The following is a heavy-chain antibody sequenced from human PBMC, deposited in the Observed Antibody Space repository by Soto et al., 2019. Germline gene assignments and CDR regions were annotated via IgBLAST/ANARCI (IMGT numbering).Heavy chain of an antibody. J-gene: IGHJ4*02. V-gene: IGHV4-39*01. CDR3: ARHHLGGQIWLIAHFHY. CDR1: GGSISSSSYY. CDR2: IYYSGST. Sequence: SETLSLTCSVSGGSISSSSYYWGWIHQPPGKGLEWIGSIYYSGSTYYIPSLKSRVTISVDTSTNKFSLKLSSVTAADTAVYYCARHHLGGQIWLIAHFHYWRQGTLLPVST. D-gene: IGHD5-18*01.